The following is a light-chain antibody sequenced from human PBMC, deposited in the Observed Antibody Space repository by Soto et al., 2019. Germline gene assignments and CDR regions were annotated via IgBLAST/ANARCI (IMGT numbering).Light chain of an antibody. CDR2: CNN. J-gene: IGLJ2*01. CDR1: SSNIGSNT. Sequence: QSVLTQPPSASGTPGQRVTISCSGSSSNIGSNTVNWYQQLPGTAPKLLIYCNNQRPSGVPDRFSGSKSGTSASLAISGLQSEDEADYYCAAWDDSLNAVVFSGGTKLTVL. CDR3: AAWDDSLNAVV. V-gene: IGLV1-44*01.